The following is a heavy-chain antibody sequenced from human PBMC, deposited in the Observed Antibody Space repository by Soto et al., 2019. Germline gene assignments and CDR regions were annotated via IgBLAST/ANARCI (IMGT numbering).Heavy chain of an antibody. V-gene: IGHV1-58*01. CDR2: IVAASGKT. CDR3: AATLDWGSYDFGGYPS. CDR1: GFTFSRSA. Sequence: SVNVSCKGSGFTFSRSAVQWVRQARGQGLEWIGWIVAASGKTDYSQIFQERVTITRDMSTSTAYMELSSLSSEDTAVYYCAATLDWGSYDFGGYPSWGQGTLVTVSS. D-gene: IGHD3-22*01. J-gene: IGHJ4*02.